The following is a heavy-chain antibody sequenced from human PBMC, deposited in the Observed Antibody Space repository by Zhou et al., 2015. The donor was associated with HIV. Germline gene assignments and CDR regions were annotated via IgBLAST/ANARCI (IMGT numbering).Heavy chain of an antibody. D-gene: IGHD4-23*01. V-gene: IGHV1-69*01. CDR3: ARDAPDYGGNSGYFDY. Sequence: QVQLVQSGAEVKKPGSSVKVSCKASGGTFSSYAISWVRQAPGQGLEWMGGIIPIFGTANYAQKFQGRVTITADESTSTAYMELSSLRSEDTAVYYCARDAPDYGGNSGYFDYWGQGTLVTVSS. CDR2: IIPIFGTA. CDR1: GGTFSSYA. J-gene: IGHJ4*02.